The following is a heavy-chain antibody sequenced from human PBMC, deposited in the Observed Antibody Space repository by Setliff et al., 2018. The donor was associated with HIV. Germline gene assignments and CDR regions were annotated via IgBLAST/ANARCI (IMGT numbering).Heavy chain of an antibody. CDR3: SRAGLQGIVTAVGPRDNCLDP. D-gene: IGHD3-9*01. J-gene: IGHJ5*02. V-gene: IGHV1-18*01. CDR2: ISAYTGHT. Sequence: ASVKVSCKASGYSFINYGISWVRQAPGQGLEWMGWISAYTGHTDYASRLLGRVTLTTDTSKSTAYMELRSLSSDDKAVYFCSRAGLQGIVTAVGPRDNCLDPWGQGTRVTVAS. CDR1: GYSFINYG.